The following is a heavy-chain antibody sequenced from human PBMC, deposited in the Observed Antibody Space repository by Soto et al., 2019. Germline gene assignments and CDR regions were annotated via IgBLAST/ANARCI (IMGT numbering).Heavy chain of an antibody. V-gene: IGHV5-10-1*01. CDR2: IDPSDSYT. CDR1: GYSFTSYW. D-gene: IGHD3-22*01. CDR3: ARHSPYYYDSSGYLIGAFDI. Sequence: PGESLKISCKGSGYSFTSYWITWVRQMPGKGLEWMGRIDPSDSYTNYSPSFQGHVTISADKSISTAYLQWSSLKASDTAMYYCARHSPYYYDSSGYLIGAFDIWRQRTMVTVPS. J-gene: IGHJ3*02.